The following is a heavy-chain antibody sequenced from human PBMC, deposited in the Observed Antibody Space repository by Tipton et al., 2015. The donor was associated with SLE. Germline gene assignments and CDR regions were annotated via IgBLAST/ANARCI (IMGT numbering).Heavy chain of an antibody. CDR2: ISTSGTTI. D-gene: IGHD2-15*01. CDR3: ARGPYVAAFEI. J-gene: IGHJ3*02. Sequence: SLRLSCAASGFTFTSFAMNWVRQAPGKGLEWLSFISTSGTTIYYADSVKGRFTLSRDNTKKLLDLQMNSLRAEDTGVYYCARGPYVAAFEIWGQGTMVTVSS. CDR1: GFTFTSFA. V-gene: IGHV3-48*03.